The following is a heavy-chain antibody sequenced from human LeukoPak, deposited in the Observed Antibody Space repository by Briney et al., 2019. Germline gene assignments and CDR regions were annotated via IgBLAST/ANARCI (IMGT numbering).Heavy chain of an antibody. CDR1: GFTFSNYN. CDR2: ITSDGRLK. D-gene: IGHD4-23*01. Sequence: GGSLRLSCAASGFTFSNYNMNWVRQAPGKSLEWVSSITSDGRLKYYVDSVKGRFTTSRDNSKNTLYLQMNSLRAEDTAVYYCAKLHGGFDYWGQGTLVTVSS. V-gene: IGHV3-21*01. J-gene: IGHJ4*02. CDR3: AKLHGGFDY.